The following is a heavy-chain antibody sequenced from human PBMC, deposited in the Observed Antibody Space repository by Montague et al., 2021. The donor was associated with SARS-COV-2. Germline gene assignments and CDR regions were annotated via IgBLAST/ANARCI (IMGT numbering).Heavy chain of an antibody. Sequence: SETLSLTCVVYGGSFSGYYWSWIRQPPGTGLEWIGEINHSGSTNSNPSLKSRVTISVDTSTKQFSLRLNSVSAADTAVYYCARGGGYSYGALDYWGQGTLVTVSS. V-gene: IGHV4-34*01. CDR3: ARGGGYSYGALDY. CDR2: INHSGST. D-gene: IGHD5-18*01. J-gene: IGHJ4*02. CDR1: GGSFSGYY.